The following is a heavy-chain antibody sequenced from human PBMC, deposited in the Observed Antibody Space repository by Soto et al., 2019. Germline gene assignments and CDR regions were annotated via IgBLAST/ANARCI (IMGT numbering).Heavy chain of an antibody. D-gene: IGHD3-10*01. CDR2: ISSVGIST. CDR1: GFTLRDYG. Sequence: GVSLRLSCVASGFTLRDYGMTWVRQAPGQGLEWLGLISSVGISTNYADSVKGRFIFSRDNSHNTLYFQIDGLRPEDPAAYYCANIAIVINGCMGVWGQGATVTVSS. V-gene: IGHV3-30*18. J-gene: IGHJ6*02. CDR3: ANIAIVINGCMGV.